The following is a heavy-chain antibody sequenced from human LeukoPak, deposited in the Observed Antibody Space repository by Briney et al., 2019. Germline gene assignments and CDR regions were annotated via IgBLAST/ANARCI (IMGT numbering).Heavy chain of an antibody. Sequence: PAETLTLTCAVSGGSISSGGYSWSWIPQSPGKGLEWYGYIYHSGSTYYNPSLKSRVTISVDRSKNQFSLKLSSVTAADTAVYFCAREVVVPAAMSFRYYYYGMDVWGKGTTVTVSS. J-gene: IGHJ6*04. CDR2: IYHSGST. CDR3: AREVVVPAAMSFRYYYYGMDV. D-gene: IGHD2-2*01. CDR1: GGSISSGGYS. V-gene: IGHV4-30-2*06.